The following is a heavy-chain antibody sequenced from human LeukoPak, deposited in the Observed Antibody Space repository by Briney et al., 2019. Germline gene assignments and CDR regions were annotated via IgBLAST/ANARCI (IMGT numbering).Heavy chain of an antibody. CDR1: GFTFSSYW. J-gene: IGHJ4*02. CDR2: IKQDGSEK. D-gene: IGHD2-2*01. Sequence: GGSLRLSCAASGFTFSSYWMSWVRQAPGKGLEWVANIKQDGSEKYYVDSVKGRFTISRDNAKNTLYLQMNSLRAEDTAVYYCARGRCSSTSCFPDYWGQGALVTVSS. V-gene: IGHV3-7*01. CDR3: ARGRCSSTSCFPDY.